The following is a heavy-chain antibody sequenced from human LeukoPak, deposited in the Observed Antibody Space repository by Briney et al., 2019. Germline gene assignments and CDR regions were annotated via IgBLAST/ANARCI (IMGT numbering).Heavy chain of an antibody. Sequence: GGSLRLSCAVSGFTFSDYYMSWIRQAPGKGLDWISYISGSGDIIYYADFVKGRFTISRDNAKNSLYLQMNSLRAEDTAIYYCAGSRVLRDYWGQGTLVTVSS. CDR1: GFTFSDYY. J-gene: IGHJ4*02. V-gene: IGHV3-11*04. CDR3: AGSRVLRDY. CDR2: ISGSGDII.